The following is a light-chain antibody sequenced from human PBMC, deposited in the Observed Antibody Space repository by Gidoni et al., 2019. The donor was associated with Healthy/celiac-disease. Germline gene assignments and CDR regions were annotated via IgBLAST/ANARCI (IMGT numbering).Light chain of an antibody. Sequence: EMVWTQSQATLSLSPGEGATLSCGASQSVSSYLAWYQQKPGQAPRLLIYDASNRATGIPARFSGSGSGTDFTLTISSLEPEDFAVYYCQQRSNWPPTFGQGTKVEI. CDR1: QSVSSY. J-gene: IGKJ1*01. V-gene: IGKV3-11*01. CDR2: DAS. CDR3: QQRSNWPPT.